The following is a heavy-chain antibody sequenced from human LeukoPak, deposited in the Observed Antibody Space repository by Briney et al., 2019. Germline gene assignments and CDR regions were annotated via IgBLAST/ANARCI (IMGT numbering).Heavy chain of an antibody. CDR1: GFTVSSNY. Sequence: GGSLRLSCAASGFTVSSNYMTWVRQAPGKGLEWVAFIYDDENKKHYIDSVRGRFTISRDNSKNTLYLQMNSLRAEDTAIYYCVKGYCNSASCNNFDPWGQGTLVTVSS. D-gene: IGHD2-2*02. CDR2: IYDDENKK. CDR3: VKGYCNSASCNNFDP. V-gene: IGHV3-30*02. J-gene: IGHJ5*02.